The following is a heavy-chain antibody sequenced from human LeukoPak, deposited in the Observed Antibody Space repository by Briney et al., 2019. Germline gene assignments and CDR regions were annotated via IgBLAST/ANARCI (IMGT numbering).Heavy chain of an antibody. V-gene: IGHV3-23*01. J-gene: IGHJ5*02. Sequence: GSLRLSCAASGFTFNTYAMSWVGQAPGNGLAWVLSINDGGRDTCYADSVKGRFTISRDNSKNSVFLQMSSLRVEDTAVYFCTRESYFYDGSDYHSWFDPWGRGTLVTVSS. CDR2: INDGGRDT. D-gene: IGHD3-22*01. CDR1: GFTFNTYA. CDR3: TRESYFYDGSDYHSWFDP.